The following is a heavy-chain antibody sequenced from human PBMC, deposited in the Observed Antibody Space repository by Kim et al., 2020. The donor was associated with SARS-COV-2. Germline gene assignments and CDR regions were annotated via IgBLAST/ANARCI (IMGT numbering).Heavy chain of an antibody. CDR3: ARGGYWSGGSCYGRSFDS. V-gene: IGHV4-61*01. J-gene: IGHJ4*02. D-gene: IGHD2-15*01. CDR2: IYYCGST. CDR1: GGSVSSCSYY. Sequence: SETLSLTCTVSGGSVSSCSYYWSWMRQPPGKGREWIGYIYYCGSTNYIPSLKSRVTISVDTSKNQFSLKLSSVTAADTAVYYCARGGYWSGGSCYGRSFDSSGQGTLPSVSS.